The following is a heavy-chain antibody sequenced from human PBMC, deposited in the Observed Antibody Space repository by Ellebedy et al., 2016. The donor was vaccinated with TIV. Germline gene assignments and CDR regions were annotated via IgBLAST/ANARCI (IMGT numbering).Heavy chain of an antibody. CDR1: GLTFSTYW. CDR2: INQDGGHI. J-gene: IGHJ6*02. V-gene: IGHV3-7*01. D-gene: IGHD6-25*01. CDR3: ARGAARGIFYYYGMDV. Sequence: GESLKISCATSGLTFSTYWMNWVRQVPGKGLEWVANINQDGGHIYYVHSVKGRFTISRDNAKNSLYLQLNSLRTEDTAVYYCARGAARGIFYYYGMDVWGQGTTVTVSS.